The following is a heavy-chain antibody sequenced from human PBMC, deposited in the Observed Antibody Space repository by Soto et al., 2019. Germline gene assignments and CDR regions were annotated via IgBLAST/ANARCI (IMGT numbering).Heavy chain of an antibody. D-gene: IGHD3-3*01. CDR2: INAGNGNT. J-gene: IGHJ5*02. CDR3: ARSLYDFWSGYPPHTDFDP. V-gene: IGHV1-3*01. CDR1: GYTFTSYG. Sequence: ASVKVSCKASGYTFTSYGISWVRQAPGQRLEWMGWINAGNGNTKYSQKFQGRVTITRDTSASTAYMELSSLRSEDTAVYYCARSLYDFWSGYPPHTDFDPWGQGTLVTVSS.